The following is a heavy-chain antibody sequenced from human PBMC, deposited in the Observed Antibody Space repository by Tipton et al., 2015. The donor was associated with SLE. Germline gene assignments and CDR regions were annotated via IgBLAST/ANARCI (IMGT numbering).Heavy chain of an antibody. J-gene: IGHJ6*03. V-gene: IGHV4-59*01. CDR2: IYYSGST. CDR3: ARDHRAAAGTYYYYYMDV. D-gene: IGHD6-13*01. Sequence: GLVKPSETLSLTCSVSGDSMRTYYWSWLRQAPGKGLEWIGYIYYSGSTNYNPSLKSRVTISVDTSKNQFSLKLSSVTAADTAVYYCARDHRAAAGTYYYYYMDVWGKGTTVTVSS. CDR1: GDSMRTYY.